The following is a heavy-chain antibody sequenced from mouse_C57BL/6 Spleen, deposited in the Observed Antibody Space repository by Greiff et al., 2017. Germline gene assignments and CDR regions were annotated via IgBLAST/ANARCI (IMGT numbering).Heavy chain of an antibody. V-gene: IGHV1-72*01. CDR3: EIWRYGHYYAMDY. J-gene: IGHJ4*01. CDR2: IDPNSGGT. CDR1: GYTFTSYW. D-gene: IGHD1-2*01. Sequence: QVQLQQPGAELVKPGASVKLSCKASGYTFTSYWMHWVKQRPGRGLEWIGRIDPNSGGTTYNEKFKSQATLTVDKPSSTAYMQLSSLTSEDSAVXYCEIWRYGHYYAMDYWGQGTSVTVSS.